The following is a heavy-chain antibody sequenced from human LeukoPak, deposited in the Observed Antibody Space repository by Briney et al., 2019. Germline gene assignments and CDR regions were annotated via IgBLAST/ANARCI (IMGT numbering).Heavy chain of an antibody. CDR3: ARNITIFGVGYMDV. CDR1: GFTFSNYA. Sequence: GGSLRLSCAASGFTFSNYAMSWVRQAPGKGLEWVSSISSSSSYIYYADSVKGRFTISRDNAKNSPYLQMNSLRAEDTAVYYCARNITIFGVGYMDVWGKGTTVTVSS. D-gene: IGHD3-3*01. V-gene: IGHV3-21*01. J-gene: IGHJ6*03. CDR2: ISSSSSYI.